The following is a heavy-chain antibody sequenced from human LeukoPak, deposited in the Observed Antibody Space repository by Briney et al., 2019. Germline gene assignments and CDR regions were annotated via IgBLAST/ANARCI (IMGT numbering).Heavy chain of an antibody. CDR3: ARGGLISWFDP. CDR2: IYYSGST. V-gene: IGHV4-59*01. Sequence: SETLSLTCTVSGGSISSYYWSWIRQPPGKGLEWIGYIYYSGSTNYNPSLKSRVTISVDTSKNQFSLKLSSVTAADTAVYYCARGGLISWFDPWGQGTLVTVSS. J-gene: IGHJ5*02. CDR1: GGSISSYY.